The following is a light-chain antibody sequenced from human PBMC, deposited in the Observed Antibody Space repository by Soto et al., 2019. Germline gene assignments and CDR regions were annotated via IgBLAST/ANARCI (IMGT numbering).Light chain of an antibody. V-gene: IGKV3-20*01. CDR3: QQYGSSIT. J-gene: IGKJ5*01. CDR2: GAS. Sequence: EIVLTQSPGTQSLSPGERAPLSCRASQSVSSSYLAWYQQKPGQAPRLLIYGASSRATGIPDRFSGSGSGTDFTLTISRLEPEDFAVYYCQQYGSSITFGQGTRLEIK. CDR1: QSVSSSY.